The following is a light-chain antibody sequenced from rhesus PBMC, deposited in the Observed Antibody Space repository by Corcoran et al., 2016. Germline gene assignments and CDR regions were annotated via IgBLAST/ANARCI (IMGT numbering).Light chain of an antibody. V-gene: IGKV1-25*01. Sequence: DIQMTQSPSSLSASVGDRVTITCRASQGITNDVAWYQQKPGETSKLLIYEASSLQSGIPSRFSGRGSGTDFTLTISSLQSEDFATYYCQHYYSTPFTFGPGAKLDIK. CDR2: EAS. J-gene: IGKJ3*01. CDR1: QGITND. CDR3: QHYYSTPFT.